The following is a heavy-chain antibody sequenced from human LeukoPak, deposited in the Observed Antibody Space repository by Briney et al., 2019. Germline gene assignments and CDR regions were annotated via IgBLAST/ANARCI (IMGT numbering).Heavy chain of an antibody. V-gene: IGHV3-33*01. Sequence: GGSLRLSCAASGFTFSSYGMHWVRQAPGKGLEWVAVIWYDGTNTYYADSVKGRFTISRDNSKDTLYLQMNSLRAEDTALYYCARDFCSGGSCYPDAFDIWGQGTMVTVSS. CDR2: IWYDGTNT. J-gene: IGHJ3*02. CDR1: GFTFSSYG. CDR3: ARDFCSGGSCYPDAFDI. D-gene: IGHD2-15*01.